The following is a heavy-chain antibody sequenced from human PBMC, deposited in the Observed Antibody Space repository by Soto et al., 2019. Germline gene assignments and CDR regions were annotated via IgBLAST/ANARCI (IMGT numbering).Heavy chain of an antibody. CDR3: ARGHSSGWRETFDY. J-gene: IGHJ4*02. CDR2: IYYSGST. V-gene: IGHV4-59*01. Sequence: NPSETLSLTCXVXGGSISSYYWSWIRQPPGKGLEWIGYIYYSGSTNYNPSLKSRVTISVDTSKNQFSLKLSSVTAADTAVYYCARGHSSGWRETFDYWGQGTLVTVSS. CDR1: GGSISSYY. D-gene: IGHD6-19*01.